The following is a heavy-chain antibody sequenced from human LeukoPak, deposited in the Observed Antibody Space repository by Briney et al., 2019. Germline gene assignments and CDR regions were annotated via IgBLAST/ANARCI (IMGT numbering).Heavy chain of an antibody. CDR1: GGSISSYY. D-gene: IGHD5-18*01. Sequence: SETLSLTCTVSGGSISSYYGSWIRQPPGKGLEWIGYIYYSGSTNYNPSLKSRVTISVDTSKNQFSLKLSSVTAAGTAVYYCARHLRGYSYGFDDYYYYMDVWGKGTTVTVSS. CDR2: IYYSGST. J-gene: IGHJ6*03. CDR3: ARHLRGYSYGFDDYYYYMDV. V-gene: IGHV4-59*08.